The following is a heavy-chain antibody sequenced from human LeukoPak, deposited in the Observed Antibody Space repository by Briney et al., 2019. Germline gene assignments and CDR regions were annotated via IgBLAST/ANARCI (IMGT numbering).Heavy chain of an antibody. J-gene: IGHJ4*02. CDR1: GGSLSSGSYY. CDR2: IYYTGST. D-gene: IGHD1-1*01. Sequence: SETLSLTCTVSGGSLSSGSYYWAWIRQPPGKGLEWIGSIYYTGSTYYNPPLKSRVTISVDTSKNQFSLNLSSVTAADTAVYYCARHRWDGTFNFDYWGQGTLVPVSS. V-gene: IGHV4-39*01. CDR3: ARHRWDGTFNFDY.